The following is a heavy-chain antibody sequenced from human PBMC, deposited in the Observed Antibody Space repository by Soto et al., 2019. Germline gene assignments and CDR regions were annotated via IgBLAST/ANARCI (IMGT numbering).Heavy chain of an antibody. CDR3: ATGCSSTSCYGVTNWFDP. V-gene: IGHV1-24*01. CDR1: GYTLTELS. Sequence: QVQLVQSGAEVKKPGASVKVSCKVSGYTLTELSMHWVRQAPGKGLEWMGGFDPEDCETIYAQKFQGRVTMTEDTSTDTAYMELSSLRSEDTAVYYCATGCSSTSCYGVTNWFDPWGQGTLVTVSS. CDR2: FDPEDCET. J-gene: IGHJ5*02. D-gene: IGHD2-2*01.